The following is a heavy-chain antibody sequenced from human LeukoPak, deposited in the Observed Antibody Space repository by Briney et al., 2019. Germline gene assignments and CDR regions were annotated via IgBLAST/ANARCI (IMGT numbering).Heavy chain of an antibody. CDR2: IYYSGST. CDR3: ARVPMVRGGYGNYYYYMDV. CDR1: GGSISSSSYY. D-gene: IGHD3-10*01. J-gene: IGHJ6*03. Sequence: PSETLSLTCTVSGGSISSSSYYWGWIRQPPGKGLEWIGSIYYSGSTYYNPSLKSRVTISVDTSKNQFSLKLSSVTAADTAVYYCARVPMVRGGYGNYYYYMDVWGKGTTVTISS. V-gene: IGHV4-39*01.